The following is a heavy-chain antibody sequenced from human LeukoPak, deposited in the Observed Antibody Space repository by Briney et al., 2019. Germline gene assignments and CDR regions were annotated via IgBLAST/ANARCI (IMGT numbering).Heavy chain of an antibody. CDR1: GGTFSSYA. D-gene: IGHD3-10*01. CDR2: IIPIFGTA. V-gene: IGHV1-69*13. CDR3: AGFGELSSPDY. Sequence: GASVKVSCKASGGTFSSYAISWVRQAPGQGLEWMGGIIPIFGTANYAQKFQGRVTITADESTSAAYMELSSLRSEDTAVYYCAGFGELSSPDYWGQGTLVTVSS. J-gene: IGHJ4*02.